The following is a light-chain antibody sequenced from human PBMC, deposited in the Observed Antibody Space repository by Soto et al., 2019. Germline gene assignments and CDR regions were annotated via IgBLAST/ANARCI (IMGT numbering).Light chain of an antibody. J-gene: IGKJ2*01. V-gene: IGKV1-39*01. CDR1: QSISSY. CDR2: AAS. CDR3: QQSYSTPPMYT. Sequence: DIPMTQSPSCLSASVGDRVTITCRASQSISSYLNWYQQKPGKAPKLLIYAASSLQSGVPSRFSGSGSGTDFTLTISSLQPEDFATYYCQQSYSTPPMYTFGQGTKLEIK.